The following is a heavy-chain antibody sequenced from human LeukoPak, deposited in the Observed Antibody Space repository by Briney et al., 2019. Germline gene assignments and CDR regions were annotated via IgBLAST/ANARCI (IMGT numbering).Heavy chain of an antibody. J-gene: IGHJ4*02. V-gene: IGHV1-18*01. CDR1: GYTFTSYG. CDR3: ARDPQYGSGSYSRGVRGDY. D-gene: IGHD3-10*01. CDR2: ISAYNGNT. Sequence: GASVKVSCKASGYTFTSYGISWVRQAPGQGLEWMGWISAYNGNTNYAQKLQGRVTMTTDTSTSTAYMELRSLRSDDTAVYYCARDPQYGSGSYSRGVRGDYWGQGTLVTVSS.